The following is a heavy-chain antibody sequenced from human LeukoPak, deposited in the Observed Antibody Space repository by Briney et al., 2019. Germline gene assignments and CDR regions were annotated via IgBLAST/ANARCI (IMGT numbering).Heavy chain of an antibody. CDR1: GFTFSSYA. D-gene: IGHD4-11*01. V-gene: IGHV3-23*01. CDR2: ISGSGSST. Sequence: GGSLRLSWAASGFTFSSYAMSWVRQAPGKGLEWVSAISGSGSSTYYADSVKGRFTISSDNSKNTLYLQMSSQRAEDTGVYSCAKDLSNPYKYYGMDVWGQGTTVTVSS. J-gene: IGHJ6*02. CDR3: AKDLSNPYKYYGMDV.